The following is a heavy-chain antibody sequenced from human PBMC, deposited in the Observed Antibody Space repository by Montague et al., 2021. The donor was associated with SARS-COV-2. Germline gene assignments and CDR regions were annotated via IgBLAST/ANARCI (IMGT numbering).Heavy chain of an antibody. CDR2: ISYSGST. CDR1: GASVRSGNSY. J-gene: IGHJ1*01. D-gene: IGHD3-22*01. CDR3: ARIGYEGVVYYYIYPD. V-gene: IGHV4-61*01. Sequence: SETLSLTCTVSGASVRSGNSYWNWNRQPPGKGLEWIGYISYSGSTNYSPSLKSRVTISVDTSKNQLSLKVISATAADTAVYYCARIGYEGVVYYYIYPDWGQGTLVTVSS.